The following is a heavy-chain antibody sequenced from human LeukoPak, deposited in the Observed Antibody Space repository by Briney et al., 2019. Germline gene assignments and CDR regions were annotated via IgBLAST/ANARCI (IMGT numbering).Heavy chain of an antibody. CDR1: GYTLTELS. Sequence: ASVKVSCKVSGYTLTELSKHWVRQDPGKGLEWMGGFDPEDGETIYAQKFQGRVTMTEDTSTDTAYMELSSLRSEDTAVYYCATAGTAYSSGWYYFDYWGQGTLVTVSS. V-gene: IGHV1-24*01. J-gene: IGHJ4*02. CDR3: ATAGTAYSSGWYYFDY. CDR2: FDPEDGET. D-gene: IGHD6-19*01.